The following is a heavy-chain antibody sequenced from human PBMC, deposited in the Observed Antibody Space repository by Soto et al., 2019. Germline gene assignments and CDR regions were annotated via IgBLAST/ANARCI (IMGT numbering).Heavy chain of an antibody. CDR1: GFTFRRFA. D-gene: IGHD3-10*01. Sequence: PGGSLRLSCAASGFTFRRFAMSWVRQAPGKGLEWVSGISGSGSSSDYADSVRGRFTISRDNSKNTLSLHMNSLRAEDTAVYYCTKGEGGDMATPGSSSESGDILFYYGLDVWGQGTTVTVSS. V-gene: IGHV3-23*01. CDR2: ISGSGSSS. CDR3: TKGEGGDMATPGSSSESGDILFYYGLDV. J-gene: IGHJ6*02.